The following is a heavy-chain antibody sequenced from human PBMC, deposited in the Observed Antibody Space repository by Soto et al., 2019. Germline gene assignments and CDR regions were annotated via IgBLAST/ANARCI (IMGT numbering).Heavy chain of an antibody. CDR1: GYAFISYG. D-gene: IGHD6-6*01. CDR3: ARAGQLVPSYYYYGVDV. J-gene: IGHJ6*02. Sequence: VASVKVSCKGSGYAFISYGINCVRQAPGQGLEWMGWINLYNGDTDYAQKLQGRVTMTTDTSTSTAYMELMSLRSDDTAVYYCARAGQLVPSYYYYGVDVWVQGTTVTVS. V-gene: IGHV1-18*01. CDR2: INLYNGDT.